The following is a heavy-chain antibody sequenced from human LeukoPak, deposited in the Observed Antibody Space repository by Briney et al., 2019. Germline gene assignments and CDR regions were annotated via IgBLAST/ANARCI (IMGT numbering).Heavy chain of an antibody. CDR2: TSYNGNA. D-gene: IGHD3-16*01. V-gene: IGHV4-39*07. CDR3: ARCGGGGYYYYYYMDV. Sequence: SETLSLTCTVSGDSFISSSYYWGWVRQPPGKGLEWIGSTSYNGNAYYHPSLKSRVTISVDTSKNQFSLKLSSVTAADTAVYYCARCGGGGYYYYYYMDVWGKGTTVTVSS. CDR1: GDSFISSSYY. J-gene: IGHJ6*03.